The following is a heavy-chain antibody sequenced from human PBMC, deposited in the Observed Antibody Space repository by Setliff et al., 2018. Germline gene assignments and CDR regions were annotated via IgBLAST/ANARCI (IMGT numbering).Heavy chain of an antibody. CDR2: INPNSGDT. CDR1: GYTFGAHY. V-gene: IGHV1-2*02. CDR3: ARVFFGVTDGLYHYFNMDI. D-gene: IGHD3-10*01. J-gene: IGHJ6*03. Sequence: ASVKVSCKASGYTFGAHYIHWVRQAPGQGFEWMGWINPNSGDTNYAQNFQGRVTMTRDTSINTVYMDLSGLTSDDTAAYYCARVFFGVTDGLYHYFNMDIWGKGTTVTVSS.